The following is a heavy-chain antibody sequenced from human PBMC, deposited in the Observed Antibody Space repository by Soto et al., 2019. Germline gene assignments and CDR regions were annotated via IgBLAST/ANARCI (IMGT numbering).Heavy chain of an antibody. CDR2: ISYDGSNK. CDR1: GFTFSSYG. V-gene: IGHV3-30*03. CDR3: ARDYGSGSYAPARGYMDV. D-gene: IGHD3-10*01. Sequence: GGSLRLSCAASGFTFSSYGMHWVHQAPGKGLEWVAVISYDGSNKYYADSVKGRFTISRDNSKNTLYLQMNILRAEDTAVYYCARDYGSGSYAPARGYMDVWGKGTTVTVSS. J-gene: IGHJ6*03.